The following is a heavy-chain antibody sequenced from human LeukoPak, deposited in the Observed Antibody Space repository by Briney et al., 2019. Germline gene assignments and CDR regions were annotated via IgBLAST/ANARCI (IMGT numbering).Heavy chain of an antibody. Sequence: GESLRLSCAASGFTFSSYGMHWVRQAPGKGLEWVAVIWYDGSNKYYADSVKGRFTISRDNSKNTLYLQMNSLRAEDTAVYYCARWDYYDSSGYYDDYYYMDVWGKGTTVTVSS. CDR1: GFTFSSYG. CDR2: IWYDGSNK. D-gene: IGHD3-22*01. J-gene: IGHJ6*03. CDR3: ARWDYYDSSGYYDDYYYMDV. V-gene: IGHV3-33*01.